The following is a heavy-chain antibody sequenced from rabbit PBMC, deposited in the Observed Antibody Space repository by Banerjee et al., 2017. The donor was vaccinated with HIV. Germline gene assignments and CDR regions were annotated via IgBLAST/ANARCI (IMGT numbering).Heavy chain of an antibody. J-gene: IGHJ4*01. D-gene: IGHD6-1*01. Sequence: QEQLVESGGGLVQPGGSLKLSCKASGFDFSNYGVSWVRQAPGKGLEWIGYIDPIFGRTYYASWVNGRFTISKTSSTTVTLQMTSLTAADTATYFCARDYADYGYGMDLWGPGTLVTVS. CDR3: ARDYADYGYGMDL. CDR1: GFDFSNYG. V-gene: IGHV1S39*01. CDR2: IDPIFGRT.